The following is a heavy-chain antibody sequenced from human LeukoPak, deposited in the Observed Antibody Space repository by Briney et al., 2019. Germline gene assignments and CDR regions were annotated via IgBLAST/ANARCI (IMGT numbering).Heavy chain of an antibody. D-gene: IGHD3-22*01. Sequence: PGGSLRLSCAASGFTFSSYSMNWVRQAPGKGLEWVSSISSSSSYIYYADSVKGRFTISRDNAKNSLYLQMNSLRAEDTAVYYCARDRGAYYYDSSGLSDYWGQGTLVTVSS. J-gene: IGHJ4*02. CDR3: ARDRGAYYYDSSGLSDY. CDR1: GFTFSSYS. V-gene: IGHV3-21*01. CDR2: ISSSSSYI.